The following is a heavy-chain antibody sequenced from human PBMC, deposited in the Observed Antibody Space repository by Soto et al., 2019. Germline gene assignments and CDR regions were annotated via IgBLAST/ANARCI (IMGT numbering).Heavy chain of an antibody. CDR3: AMGLAYCISGTCSFDF. CDR1: GYTYTNYY. Sequence: ASVKVYCKASGYTYTNYYIHSVRQSHEQGLEGMGIIGPSDGSTDYAPKFQGTVTMTRDTSTSTVYMELSSLRSDDTAIYYFAMGLAYCISGTCSFDFWGQGTQVTVSS. J-gene: IGHJ4*02. D-gene: IGHD2-21*01. CDR2: IGPSDGST. V-gene: IGHV1-46*01.